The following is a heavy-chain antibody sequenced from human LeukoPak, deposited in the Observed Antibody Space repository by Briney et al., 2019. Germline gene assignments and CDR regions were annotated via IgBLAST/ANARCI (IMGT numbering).Heavy chain of an antibody. J-gene: IGHJ3*02. CDR2: IYYSGST. V-gene: IGHV4-31*03. CDR1: GGSISSGGYY. D-gene: IGHD3-3*01. CDR3: AGVNPPYYDFWSGYLARDAFDI. Sequence: PSETLSLTCTVSGGSISSGGYYWSWIRQHPGKGLEWIGYIYYSGSTNYNPSLKSRVTISVDTSKNQFSLKLSSVTAADTAVYYCAGVNPPYYDFWSGYLARDAFDIWGQGTMVTVSS.